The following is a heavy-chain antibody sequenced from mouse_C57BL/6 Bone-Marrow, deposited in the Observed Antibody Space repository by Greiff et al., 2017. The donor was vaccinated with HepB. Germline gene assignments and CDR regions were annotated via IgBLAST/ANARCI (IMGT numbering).Heavy chain of an antibody. CDR2: ISSGGSYT. V-gene: IGHV5-6*01. CDR1: GFTFSSYG. CDR3: ARNYGDDY. J-gene: IGHJ2*01. D-gene: IGHD1-1*01. Sequence: EVQVVESGGDLVKPGGSLKLSCAASGFTFSSYGMSWVRQTPDKRLEWVATISSGGSYTYYPDSVKGRFTISRDNAKNTLYLQMSSLKSEDTAMYYCARNYGDDYWGQGTTLTVSS.